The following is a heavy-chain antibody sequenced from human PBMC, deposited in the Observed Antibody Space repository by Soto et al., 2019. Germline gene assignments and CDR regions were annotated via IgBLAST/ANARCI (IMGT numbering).Heavy chain of an antibody. V-gene: IGHV3-13*01. D-gene: IGHD2-15*01. CDR2: IGTAGDT. Sequence: GSLRLSCAASGFTFSSYDMHWVRQATGKGLEWVSAIGTAGDTYYPGSVKGRFTISRENAKNSLYLQMNSLRAGDTAVYYCARGNAGYCSGGSCPYDAFDIWGQGTMVTVSS. CDR3: ARGNAGYCSGGSCPYDAFDI. J-gene: IGHJ3*02. CDR1: GFTFSSYD.